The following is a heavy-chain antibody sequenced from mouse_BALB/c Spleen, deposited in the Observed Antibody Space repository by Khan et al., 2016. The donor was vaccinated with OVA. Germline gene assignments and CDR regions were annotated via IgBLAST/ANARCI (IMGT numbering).Heavy chain of an antibody. J-gene: IGHJ2*01. D-gene: IGHD2-10*02. CDR3: ARVYGGDFDY. Sequence: EVQLVESGPGLVKPSQSLSLTCTVTGYSITSDYAWNWIRQFPGNKLEWMGFISYSGNTKYNPSLKSRISMPRDTSKNQFFLQLNSVTPEDTATYYCARVYGGDFDYWGQGTTLIVSS. V-gene: IGHV3-2*02. CDR2: ISYSGNT. CDR1: GYSITSDYA.